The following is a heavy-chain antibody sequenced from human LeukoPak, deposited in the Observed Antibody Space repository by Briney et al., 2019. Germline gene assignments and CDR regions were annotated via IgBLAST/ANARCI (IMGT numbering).Heavy chain of an antibody. V-gene: IGHV4-59*01. CDR3: ARGRYSAGDNWFDP. CDR1: GGSISGYY. Sequence: SETLSLTCSVSGGSISGYYWSWIRQSPGKGLEWIGYIHYTGSTNYNPSLKSRVTMLIDTSKNQFSLKLSSVTAADTAVYYCARGRYSAGDNWFDPWSQGTLVTVSS. D-gene: IGHD3-9*01. J-gene: IGHJ5*02. CDR2: IHYTGST.